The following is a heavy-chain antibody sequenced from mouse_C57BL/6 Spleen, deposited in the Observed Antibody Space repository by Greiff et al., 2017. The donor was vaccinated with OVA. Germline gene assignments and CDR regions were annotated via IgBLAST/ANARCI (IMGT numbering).Heavy chain of an antibody. J-gene: IGHJ1*03. Sequence: QVQLQQSGAELVRPGASVTLSCKASGYTFTDYEMHWVKQTPVHGLAWIGAIDPETGGTAYNQKFKGKAILTADKSSSTAYMELRSLTSEDSAVYYCTRLITTVPYWYFDVWGTGTTVTVSS. CDR3: TRLITTVPYWYFDV. CDR1: GYTFTDYE. V-gene: IGHV1-15*01. D-gene: IGHD1-1*01. CDR2: IDPETGGT.